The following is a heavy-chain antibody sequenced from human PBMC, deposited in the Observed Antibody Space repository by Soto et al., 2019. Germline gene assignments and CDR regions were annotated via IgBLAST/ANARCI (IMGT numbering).Heavy chain of an antibody. CDR1: GYSISSGDF. CDR2: IYSGGST. Sequence: SETLSLTCAASGYSISSGDFWCWLRPPPGRGLGWSGSIYSGGSTYYTPPLNSRVTISIDKTNNTVSLLMNTLTAADTAVYYCGRVGPWVAEYCDRSPYTFENWFDRWGQGTLVTVSS. V-gene: IGHV4-38-2*01. D-gene: IGHD3-16*01. CDR3: GRVGPWVAEYCDRSPYTFENWFDR. J-gene: IGHJ5*02.